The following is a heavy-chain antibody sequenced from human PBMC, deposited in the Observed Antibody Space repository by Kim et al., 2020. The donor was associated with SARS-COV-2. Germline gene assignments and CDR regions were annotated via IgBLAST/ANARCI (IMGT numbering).Heavy chain of an antibody. D-gene: IGHD2-15*01. CDR2: FDPEDGET. Sequence: ASVKVSCKVSGYTLTELSMHWVRQAPGKGLEWMGGFDPEDGETIYAQKFQGRVTMTEDTSTDTAYMELSSLRSEDTAVYYCATLPYCSGGSCYPRGLGYFDYWGQGTLVTVSS. CDR3: ATLPYCSGGSCYPRGLGYFDY. CDR1: GYTLTELS. J-gene: IGHJ4*02. V-gene: IGHV1-24*01.